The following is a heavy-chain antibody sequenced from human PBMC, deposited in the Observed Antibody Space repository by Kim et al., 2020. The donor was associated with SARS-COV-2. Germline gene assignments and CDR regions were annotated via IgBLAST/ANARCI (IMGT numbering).Heavy chain of an antibody. J-gene: IGHJ4*02. V-gene: IGHV3-23*01. D-gene: IGHD5-12*01. CDR2: AGTGAGI. CDR1: GFIFSNYA. CDR3: ANHRGADAASSGL. Sequence: GGSLRLSCVASGFIFSNYAMSWVRQTPGKGLEWVSTAGTGAGIYYTDSVKGRFTISRDNSKNTLYLQMNSLRVEDSAMYYCANHRGADAASSGLWGQGTLVIVSS.